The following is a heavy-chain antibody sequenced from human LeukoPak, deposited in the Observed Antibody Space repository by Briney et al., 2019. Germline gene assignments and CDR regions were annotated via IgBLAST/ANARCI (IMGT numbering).Heavy chain of an antibody. J-gene: IGHJ4*02. CDR2: INHSGST. CDR1: GGSFSGYY. D-gene: IGHD6-13*01. V-gene: IGHV4-34*01. CDR3: ARVAAYSSSWSFDY. Sequence: NPSETLSLTCAVYGGSFSGYYWSWIRQPPGKGLEWIGEINHSGSTNFNPSLKSRVTISVDTSKNQFSLRLSSVTAADTAVYYCARVAAYSSSWSFDYWGQGTLVTVSS.